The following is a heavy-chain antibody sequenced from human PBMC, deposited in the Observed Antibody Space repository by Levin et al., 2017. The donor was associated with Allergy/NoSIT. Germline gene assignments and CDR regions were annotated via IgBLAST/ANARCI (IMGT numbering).Heavy chain of an antibody. CDR2: IKQDGSEK. CDR3: ARVYSSTSGRGMDV. V-gene: IGHV3-7*01. CDR1: GFTFSTYW. D-gene: IGHD6-13*01. Sequence: ASVKVSCGASGFTFSTYWMSWVRQAPGKGLEWVANIKQDGSEKNYVDSVKGRFTISRDNAKNSLYLQMNSLRAEDTAVYYCARVYSSTSGRGMDVWGQGTTVTVTS. J-gene: IGHJ6*02.